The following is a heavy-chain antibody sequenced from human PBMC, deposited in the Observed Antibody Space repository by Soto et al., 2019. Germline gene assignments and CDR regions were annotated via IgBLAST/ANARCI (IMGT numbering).Heavy chain of an antibody. J-gene: IGHJ5*01. D-gene: IGHD3-22*01. CDR3: ATDHGTYEPNWIDS. CDR2: LSGSGGTT. V-gene: IGHV3-23*01. CDR1: GFTFSSYA. Sequence: EVQLLESGGGLVQPGGSLRLSCAASGFTFSSYAMSWVRQTPGKGLEWVSTLSGSGGTTYYADSVKGQFTISIDNSKSTRYLQMNSLRAEDTAVYYCATDHGTYEPNWIDSSGQGTLVTVSS.